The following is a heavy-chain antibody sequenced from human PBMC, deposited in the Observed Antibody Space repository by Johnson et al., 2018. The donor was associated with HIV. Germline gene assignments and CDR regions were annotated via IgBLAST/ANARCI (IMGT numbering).Heavy chain of an antibody. V-gene: IGHV3-20*04. CDR1: GFTFSSYG. CDR2: INWNGGST. D-gene: IGHD2-21*02. CDR3: ARGGGCGGDCYSVFDI. Sequence: VQLVESGGGVVQPGGSLRLSCAASGFTFSSYGMSWVRQAPGKVLEWVSGINWNGGSTGYADSVKGRFTISRDNAKNSLYLQINSLRAEDTAVYYCARGGGCGGDCYSVFDIWGQGTMVTVSS. J-gene: IGHJ3*02.